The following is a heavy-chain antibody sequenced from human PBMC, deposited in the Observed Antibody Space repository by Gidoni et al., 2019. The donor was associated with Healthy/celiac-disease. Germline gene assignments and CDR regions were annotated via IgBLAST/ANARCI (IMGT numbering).Heavy chain of an antibody. V-gene: IGHV4-39*01. J-gene: IGHJ4*02. D-gene: IGHD5-18*01. CDR2: IYYSGST. Sequence: QLQLQESGPGLVKPSETLSLTCTVSGGSISSSSYYWGWIRQPPGKGLEWIGRIYYSGSTYYNPSLKRRVTISVDTSKNQFSLKLSSVTAADTAVYYCARHVPDWDSYGYYFDYWGQGTLVTVSS. CDR1: GGSISSSSYY. CDR3: ARHVPDWDSYGYYFDY.